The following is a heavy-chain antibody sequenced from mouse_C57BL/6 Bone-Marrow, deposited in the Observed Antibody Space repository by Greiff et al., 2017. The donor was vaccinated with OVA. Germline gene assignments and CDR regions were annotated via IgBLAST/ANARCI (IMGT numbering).Heavy chain of an antibody. CDR3: VLYYYGSSWFAY. V-gene: IGHV14-3*01. Sequence: EVQLQQSVAELVRPGASVKLSCTASGFNIKNTYMHWVKQRPEQGLEWIGRIDPANGNTKYAPKFQGKATITADASSNTAYLQLSSLTSEDTAIYYCVLYYYGSSWFAYWGQGTLVTVSA. CDR2: IDPANGNT. D-gene: IGHD1-1*01. J-gene: IGHJ3*01. CDR1: GFNIKNTY.